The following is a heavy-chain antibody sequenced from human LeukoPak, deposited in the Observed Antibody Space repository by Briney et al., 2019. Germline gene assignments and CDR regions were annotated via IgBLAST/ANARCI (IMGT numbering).Heavy chain of an antibody. V-gene: IGHV4-34*01. CDR1: GGSFSGYY. J-gene: IGHJ5*02. CDR2: INHSGST. CDR3: ARVVMDP. D-gene: IGHD3-16*01. Sequence: SETLSLTCAVYGGSFSGYYWSWIRQPPGKGLEWIGEINHSGSTNYNPSLKSRVTISVDTSKNQFSLKLSSVTAADTAVYYCARVVMDPWGQGTLVTVSS.